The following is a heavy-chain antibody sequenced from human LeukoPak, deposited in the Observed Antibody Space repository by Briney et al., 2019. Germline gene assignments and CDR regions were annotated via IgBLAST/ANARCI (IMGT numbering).Heavy chain of an antibody. CDR3: AGGETGSHYYDY. CDR2: IIPIFGTA. J-gene: IGHJ4*02. Sequence: SVKVSCKASGGTFRSYAISWVRQAPGQGLEWMGGIIPIFGTANYAQKFQGRVTITADESTSTAYMDLSSLRSEDTAVYYCAGGETGSHYYDYWGQGTLVTVSS. V-gene: IGHV1-69*13. D-gene: IGHD1-26*01. CDR1: GGTFRSYA.